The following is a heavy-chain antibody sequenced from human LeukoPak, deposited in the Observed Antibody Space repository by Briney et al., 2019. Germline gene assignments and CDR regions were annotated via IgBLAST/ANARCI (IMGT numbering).Heavy chain of an antibody. J-gene: IGHJ4*02. D-gene: IGHD3-10*01. CDR2: INPNSGGT. CDR1: GYTFTGYY. CDR3: ARGRYGSGSYDY. V-gene: IGHV1-2*02. Sequence: ASVTVSCKASGYTFTGYYMHWVRQAPGQGLEWMGWINPNSGGTNYAQKFQGRVTMTRDTSISTAYMELGRLRSDDTAVYYCARGRYGSGSYDYWGQGTLVTVSS.